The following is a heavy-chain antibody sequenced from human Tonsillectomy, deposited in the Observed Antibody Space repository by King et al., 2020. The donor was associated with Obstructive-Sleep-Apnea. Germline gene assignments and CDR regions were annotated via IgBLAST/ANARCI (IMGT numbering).Heavy chain of an antibody. D-gene: IGHD4-17*01. CDR3: AVTHDAFDI. CDR1: GFTFGDYA. V-gene: IGHV3-49*03. J-gene: IGHJ3*02. CDR2: IRSKAYGGTT. Sequence: VQLVESGGGLVQPGRSLRLSCTTSGFTFGDYAMSWFRQAPGKGLEWVGFIRSKAYGGTTEYAASVKGRFTISRDDSKSIAYLQMNSLKTEDTAVFYCAVTHDAFDIWGQGTMVTVSS.